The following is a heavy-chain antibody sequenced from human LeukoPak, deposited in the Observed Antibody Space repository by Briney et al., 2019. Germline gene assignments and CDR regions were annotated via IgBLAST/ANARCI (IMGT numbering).Heavy chain of an antibody. CDR3: ARAIVVVPAAHFDY. V-gene: IGHV4-31*03. J-gene: IGHJ4*02. Sequence: SETLSLTCTVSGGSISSGGYYWSWIRQHPGKGLEWIGYIYYSGSTYYNPSLKSRVTISVDTSKNQFSLKLSSVTAADTAVYYCARAIVVVPAAHFDYWGQGTLVTVSS. CDR1: GGSISSGGYY. D-gene: IGHD2-2*01. CDR2: IYYSGST.